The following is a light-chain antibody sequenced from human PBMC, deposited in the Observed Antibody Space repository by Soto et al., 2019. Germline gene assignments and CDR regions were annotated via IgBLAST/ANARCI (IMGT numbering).Light chain of an antibody. Sequence: QSVLTQPRSVSGSPGQSVTISCTGTSSDVGGYNYVSWYQQHPGKAPKLMIYDVSTRPSGVPDRFSGSKSGNTASLTISGPQAEDEADYYCCSYAGSNYVFGTGTKLTVL. CDR2: DVS. CDR3: CSYAGSNYV. CDR1: SSDVGGYNY. J-gene: IGLJ1*01. V-gene: IGLV2-11*01.